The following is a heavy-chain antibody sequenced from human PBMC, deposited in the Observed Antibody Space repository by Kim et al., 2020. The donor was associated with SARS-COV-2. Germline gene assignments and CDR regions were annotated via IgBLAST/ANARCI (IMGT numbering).Heavy chain of an antibody. J-gene: IGHJ6*02. D-gene: IGHD2-2*01. V-gene: IGHV3-48*03. CDR3: ARDYALVALVTVVHYGMDV. Sequence: KGRFTISRDDAKNSVYLQMNGRRAEDTAVYYCARDYALVALVTVVHYGMDVWGQGTTVTVSS.